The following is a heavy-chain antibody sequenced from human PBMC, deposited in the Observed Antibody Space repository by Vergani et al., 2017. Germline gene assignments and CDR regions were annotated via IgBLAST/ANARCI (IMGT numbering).Heavy chain of an antibody. CDR1: GFTVSSNY. V-gene: IGHV3-66*02. D-gene: IGHD3-10*01. J-gene: IGHJ4*02. CDR3: ARDGPRSRGSFDY. CDR2: IYSGGST. Sequence: EVQLMESGGGLVQPGGSLRLSCAASGFTVSSNYMSWVRQAPGKGLEWVSVIYSGGSTYYADSVKGRFTISRDNSKNTLYLQMNSLRAEDTAVYYCARDGPRSRGSFDYWGQGTLVTVSS.